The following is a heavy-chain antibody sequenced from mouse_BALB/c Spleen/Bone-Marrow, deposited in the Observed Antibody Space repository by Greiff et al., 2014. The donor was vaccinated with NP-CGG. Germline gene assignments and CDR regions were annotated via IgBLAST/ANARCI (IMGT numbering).Heavy chain of an antibody. D-gene: IGHD1-1*01. CDR3: ARPAYYGSSYGAMDY. J-gene: IGHJ4*01. CDR1: GYAFSSSW. CDR2: IYPGDGDT. Sequence: VQRVESGPELVKPGASVKISCTGSGYAFSSSWMNWVKQRPGQGLEWIGRIYPGDGDTNSNGKFKGKATLTADRSSNTAYMQLSSLTSVDSAVYFCARPAYYGSSYGAMDYWGQGTSVTVSS. V-gene: IGHV1-82*01.